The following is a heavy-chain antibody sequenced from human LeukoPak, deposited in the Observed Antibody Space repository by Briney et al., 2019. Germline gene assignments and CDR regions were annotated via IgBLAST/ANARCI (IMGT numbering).Heavy chain of an antibody. V-gene: IGHV1-3*01. CDR1: GYTFTNYA. Sequence: GASVKVSCKASGYTFTNYAIHWVRQAPGQRLEWMGWINAGNGDTEYSQKFQGRVTFTRDTSASTAYMELSSLRSEDTAVYYCARGPNHEQLVLLYYYYMDVWGKGTTVTVSS. CDR2: INAGNGDT. J-gene: IGHJ6*03. CDR3: ARGPNHEQLVLLYYYYMDV. D-gene: IGHD6-13*01.